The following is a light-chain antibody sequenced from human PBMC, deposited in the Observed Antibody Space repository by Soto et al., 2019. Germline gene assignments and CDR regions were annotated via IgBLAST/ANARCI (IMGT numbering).Light chain of an antibody. CDR1: QSVSSN. CDR2: GAS. V-gene: IGKV3-15*01. CDR3: QHCNNWPIT. Sequence: EIVLTQSPATLSVSPGESAPLSCRASQSVSSNLAWYQQKPGQAPRLLIYGASTRATGFPARFSGSGSGTEFTLTISSLQSEDFAVYYCQHCNNWPITFGQGTRVDIK. J-gene: IGKJ5*01.